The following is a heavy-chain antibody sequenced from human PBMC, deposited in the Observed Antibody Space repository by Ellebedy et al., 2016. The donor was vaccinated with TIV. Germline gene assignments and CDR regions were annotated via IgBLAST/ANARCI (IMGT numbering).Heavy chain of an antibody. CDR1: GGSISSGRFY. Sequence: PSETLPLTCSVSGGSISSGRFYWNWIRQPAGKGLEWLGRIYTTGGVDYNPSLKGRITMSIDTSKNQLSLRLTSVTAADTAVYYCARGRGINGTTHHFGFDPWGQGTLVTVSS. J-gene: IGHJ5*02. D-gene: IGHD1-14*01. CDR3: ARGRGINGTTHHFGFDP. V-gene: IGHV4-61*02. CDR2: IYTTGGV.